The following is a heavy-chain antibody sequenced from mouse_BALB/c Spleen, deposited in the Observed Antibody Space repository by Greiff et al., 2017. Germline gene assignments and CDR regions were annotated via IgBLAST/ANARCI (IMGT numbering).Heavy chain of an antibody. CDR1: GYTFTDYV. Sequence: VQLQESGPELVKPGASVKMSCKASGYTFTDYVISWVKQRTGQGLEWIGEIYPGSGSTYYNEKFKGKATLTADKSSNTAYMQLSSLTSEDSAVYFCARDYGSSYGFDVWGAGTTVTVSS. CDR2: IYPGSGST. V-gene: IGHV1-77*01. CDR3: ARDYGSSYGFDV. D-gene: IGHD1-1*01. J-gene: IGHJ1*01.